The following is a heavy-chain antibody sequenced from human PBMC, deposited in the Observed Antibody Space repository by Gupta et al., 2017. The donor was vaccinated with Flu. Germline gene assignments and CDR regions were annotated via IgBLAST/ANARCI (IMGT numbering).Heavy chain of an antibody. J-gene: IGHJ6*02. CDR2: VYYSGRT. V-gene: IGHV4-39*01. CDR3: ARVVGGNDNSCYLGDGMDV. CDR1: GGSIGRSNYF. D-gene: IGHD1-26*01. Sequence: QLQLQDSGPGLVKPSETLSLTCSVSGGSIGRSNYFWGRIPPTPGKGLEWIGSVYYSGRTFYNPSLKSRVTLAVDTSKNQVSLKVDSVTAADTAVYYWARVVGGNDNSCYLGDGMDVWGQGTTGTVSS.